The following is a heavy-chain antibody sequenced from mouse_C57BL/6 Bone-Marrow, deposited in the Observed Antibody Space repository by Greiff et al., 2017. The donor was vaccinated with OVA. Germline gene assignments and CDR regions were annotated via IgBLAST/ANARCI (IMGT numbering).Heavy chain of an antibody. J-gene: IGHJ3*01. D-gene: IGHD1-1*01. CDR3: ARPVFYYGSSPWFAY. V-gene: IGHV5-6*01. CDR2: ISSGGSYT. CDR1: GFTFSSYG. Sequence: EVQGVESGGDLVKPGGSLKLSCAASGFTFSSYGMSWVRQTPDKRLEWVATISSGGSYTYYPDSVKGRFTISRDTAKNTLYLQMSSLKSEDTAMYYCARPVFYYGSSPWFAYWGQGTLVTVSA.